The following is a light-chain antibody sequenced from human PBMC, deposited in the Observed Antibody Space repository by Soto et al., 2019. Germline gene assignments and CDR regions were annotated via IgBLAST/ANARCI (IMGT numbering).Light chain of an antibody. V-gene: IGKV3-20*01. CDR2: GAS. CDR1: QSVSSNY. Sequence: ETVLTQSPGTLSLSPGERATLSCRASQSVSSNYLAWYQHIPGQAPRLLIYGASTRATGIPDRFSGSGSGTDFPPTNSRLEPEDFGVYYCQPFDWSLPSGTFGQGTKVE. J-gene: IGKJ1*01. CDR3: QPFDWSLPSGT.